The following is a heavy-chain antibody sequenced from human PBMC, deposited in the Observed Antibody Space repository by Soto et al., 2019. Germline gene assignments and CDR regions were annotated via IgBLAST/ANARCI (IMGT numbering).Heavy chain of an antibody. J-gene: IGHJ6*02. CDR2: INHSGST. D-gene: IGHD3-9*01. CDR3: ARGGLRYFDWTHYYYGMDV. Sequence: PSETLSLTCAVYGGSFSGYYWSWIRQPPGKGLEWIGEINHSGSTNYNPSLKSRVTISVDTSKNQFSLKLSSVTAADTAVYYCARGGLRYFDWTHYYYGMDVWGQGTTVTVSS. V-gene: IGHV4-34*01. CDR1: GGSFSGYY.